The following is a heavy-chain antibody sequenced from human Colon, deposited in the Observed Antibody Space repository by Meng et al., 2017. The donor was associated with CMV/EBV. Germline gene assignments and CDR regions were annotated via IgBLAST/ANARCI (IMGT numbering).Heavy chain of an antibody. CDR3: ARGRGGSSTSCYDY. Sequence: GESLKISCAASGFTFSTYSMSWIRQAPGKGLEWVAVISYDGSNKNYADSVKGRFTISRDNSKNTLFLEMTSLRPEDTAVYYCARGRGGSSTSCYDYWGQGTLVTVSS. CDR1: GFTFSTYS. D-gene: IGHD2-2*01. CDR2: ISYDGSNK. V-gene: IGHV3-30*03. J-gene: IGHJ4*02.